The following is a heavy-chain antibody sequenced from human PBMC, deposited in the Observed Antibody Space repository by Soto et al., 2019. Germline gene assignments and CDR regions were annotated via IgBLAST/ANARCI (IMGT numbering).Heavy chain of an antibody. V-gene: IGHV5-10-1*01. CDR2: IDPSDSYT. CDR3: ARRYSIFHYYGMDV. Sequence: GESLKISCKGSGYSFTSYWISWVRQMPGKGLEWMGRIDPSDSYTNYSPSFQGHVTISADKSISTAYLQWRSLKASDTAMYYCARRYSIFHYYGMDVWGQGTTVTVSS. J-gene: IGHJ6*02. CDR1: GYSFTSYW. D-gene: IGHD3-3*02.